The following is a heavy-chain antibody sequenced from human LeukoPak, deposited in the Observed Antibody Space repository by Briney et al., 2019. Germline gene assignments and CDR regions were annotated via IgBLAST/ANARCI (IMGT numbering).Heavy chain of an antibody. D-gene: IGHD3-3*01. Sequence: ASVKVSCKASGGTFSSYAISWVRQAPGQGLEWMGEIIPIFGTANCAQKFQGRGTITADGSRSTAYMELSSLRSEDTAVYYCASTIFGVVIIGALSYWGQGTLVTVSS. V-gene: IGHV1-69*13. CDR1: GGTFSSYA. CDR2: IIPIFGTA. CDR3: ASTIFGVVIIGALSY. J-gene: IGHJ4*02.